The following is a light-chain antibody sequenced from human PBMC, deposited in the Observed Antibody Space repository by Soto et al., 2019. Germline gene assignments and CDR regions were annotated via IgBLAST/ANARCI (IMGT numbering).Light chain of an antibody. Sequence: QMTQSPSTLSASVGDRVTITCRASQSLRNSLAWYQQKPGKAPKLLIYDASSLESGVPSRFSGSGSGTEFTLTISSLQPDDFATYYCQQYKSYWTFGQGTKVDIK. CDR1: QSLRNS. CDR3: QQYKSYWT. J-gene: IGKJ1*01. V-gene: IGKV1-5*01. CDR2: DAS.